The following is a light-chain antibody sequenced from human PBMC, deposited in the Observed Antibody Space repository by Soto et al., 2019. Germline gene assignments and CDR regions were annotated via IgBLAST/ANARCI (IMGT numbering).Light chain of an antibody. CDR3: QQYGNTHLT. CDR1: QSVSSNY. CDR2: GAS. Sequence: IVLTQSPGTLSLSPVERATLSCMAGQSVSSNYLAWYQQKPGQAPRLLIYGASSRATGIPDRFSGSGSGTDFTLTISRLEPEDFAVYYCQQYGNTHLTFGGGTKVDIK. V-gene: IGKV3-20*01. J-gene: IGKJ4*01.